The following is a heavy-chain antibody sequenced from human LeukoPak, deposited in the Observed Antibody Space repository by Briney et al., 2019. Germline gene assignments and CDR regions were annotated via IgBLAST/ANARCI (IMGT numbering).Heavy chain of an antibody. CDR1: GGTFSSYA. V-gene: IGHV1-69*01. D-gene: IGHD3-22*01. Sequence: ASVKVSCKASGGTFSSYAISWVRQAPGQGLEWMGGIIPIFGTANYAQKFQGRVTITADESTSTAYMELSSLRSEDTAVYYCARAGYDSSGYYYYFDYWGQGTLVTVSP. CDR2: IIPIFGTA. J-gene: IGHJ4*02. CDR3: ARAGYDSSGYYYYFDY.